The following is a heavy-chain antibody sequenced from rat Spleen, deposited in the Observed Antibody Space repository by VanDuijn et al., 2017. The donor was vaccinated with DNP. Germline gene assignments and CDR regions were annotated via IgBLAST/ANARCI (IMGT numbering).Heavy chain of an antibody. J-gene: IGHJ2*01. CDR2: IKTNGGSRT. CDR1: GFTFNKYW. D-gene: IGHD1-4*01. CDR3: ARQGLPGYNWDYFDY. V-gene: IGHV5-31*01. Sequence: EVQLVESGGDLVQPGRSLKLSCVASGFTFNKYWMTWIRQVPGKGLEWIASIKTNGGSRTYYPDSVKGRFTISRDNAKSSLYLQMNSLKSEDTATYYCARQGLPGYNWDYFDYWGQGVMVTVSS.